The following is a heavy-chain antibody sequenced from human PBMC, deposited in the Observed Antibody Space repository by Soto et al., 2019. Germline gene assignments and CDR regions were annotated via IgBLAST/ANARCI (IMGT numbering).Heavy chain of an antibody. V-gene: IGHV1-2*02. CDR3: ARSHYTYGLLIDY. Sequence: ASVKVSCKASGYTFTGYYMHWVREAPGQGLEWMGWINPNSGGTNYAQKFQGRVTMTRDTSISTAYMELSRLTSVTAADTAVYYCARSHYTYGLLIDYWGPGTLVTVSS. D-gene: IGHD2-8*01. J-gene: IGHJ4*02. CDR2: INPNSGGT. CDR1: GYTFTGYY.